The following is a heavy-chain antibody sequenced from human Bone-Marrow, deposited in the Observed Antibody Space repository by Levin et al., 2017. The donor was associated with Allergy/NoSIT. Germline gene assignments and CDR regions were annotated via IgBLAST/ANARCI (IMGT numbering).Heavy chain of an antibody. V-gene: IGHV3-21*01. Sequence: GESLKISCAASGFTFSSYSMNWVRQAPGKGLEWVSSISSSSSYIYYADSVKGRFTISRDNAKNSLYLQMNSLRAEDTAVYYCARDRSGSFSEDYYYYGMDVWGQGTTVTVSS. D-gene: IGHD2-15*01. J-gene: IGHJ6*02. CDR3: ARDRSGSFSEDYYYYGMDV. CDR2: ISSSSSYI. CDR1: GFTFSSYS.